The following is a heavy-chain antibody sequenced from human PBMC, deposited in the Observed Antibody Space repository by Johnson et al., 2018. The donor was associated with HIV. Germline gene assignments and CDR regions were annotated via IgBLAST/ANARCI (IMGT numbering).Heavy chain of an antibody. J-gene: IGHJ3*02. CDR1: GFTFSDYY. V-gene: IGHV3-11*04. Sequence: QMLLVESGGGLVQPGGSLRLSCAASGFTFSDYYMGWIRQTPGKGLEWVSYISSSGTTVYYADSVKGRFSISRDNAKHSLYLQMNSLRAEDTAVYYCARGSGVGAFDIWGQGTMVTVSS. CDR2: ISSSGTTV. D-gene: IGHD7-27*01. CDR3: ARGSGVGAFDI.